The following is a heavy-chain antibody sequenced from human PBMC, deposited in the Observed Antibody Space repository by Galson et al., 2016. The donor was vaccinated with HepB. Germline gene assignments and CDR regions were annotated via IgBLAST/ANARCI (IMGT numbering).Heavy chain of an antibody. CDR3: ARDFYDGSCHYMDY. CDR2: SRNTAHSSTT. Sequence: SLRLSCAASGFTFSDHYIDWVRQAPGTGLEWVGRSRNTAHSSTTELAASVKGRFAISRDESENSLYLQINSLKTEDPAVYYCARDFYDGSCHYMDYWGRGTLVTVSS. D-gene: IGHD2/OR15-2a*01. CDR1: GFTFSDHY. V-gene: IGHV3-72*01. J-gene: IGHJ4*02.